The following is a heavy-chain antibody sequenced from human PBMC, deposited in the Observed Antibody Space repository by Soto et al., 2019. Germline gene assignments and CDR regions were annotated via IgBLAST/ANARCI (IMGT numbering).Heavy chain of an antibody. J-gene: IGHJ4*02. CDR1: GFTFSSYA. CDR3: AKDLERCSGGSCYSQYFDY. V-gene: IGHV3-23*01. CDR2: ISGSGGST. Sequence: GGSLRLSCAASGFTFSSYAMSWVRQAPGKGLEWVSAISGSGGSTYYADSVKGRFTISRDNSKNTLYLQMNSLRAEDTAVYYCAKDLERCSGGSCYSQYFDYWGQGTLVTVSS. D-gene: IGHD2-15*01.